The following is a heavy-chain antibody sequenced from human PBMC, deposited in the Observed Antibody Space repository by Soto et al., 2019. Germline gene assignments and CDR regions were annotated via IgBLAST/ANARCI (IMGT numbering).Heavy chain of an antibody. J-gene: IGHJ3*02. CDR2: IWYDGSNK. D-gene: IGHD4-17*01. CDR3: ARDHVGGGDYGGGAFDI. V-gene: IGHV3-33*01. Sequence: QVQLVESGGGVAQPGRSLRLSCAASGFTFSSYGMHWVRQAPGKGLEWVAVIWYDGSNKYYADSVKGRFTISRDNSKNTLYLQMNSLRAEDTAVYYCARDHVGGGDYGGGAFDIWGQGTMVTVSS. CDR1: GFTFSSYG.